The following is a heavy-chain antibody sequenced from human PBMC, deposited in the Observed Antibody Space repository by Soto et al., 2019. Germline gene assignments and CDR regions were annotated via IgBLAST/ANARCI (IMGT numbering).Heavy chain of an antibody. CDR2: IYYSATT. Sequence: SQTLSLTCPVADGSISSYYSCWIRQPPGKGLEWIGYIYYSATTNYNPSLKSRATISVDTSKNQFSLKLSSVTAADTAVYYCARRPYDFWSGYSQNWFDPWGQGTVVTVSS. J-gene: IGHJ5*02. D-gene: IGHD3-3*01. CDR3: ARRPYDFWSGYSQNWFDP. CDR1: DGSISSYY. V-gene: IGHV4-59*08.